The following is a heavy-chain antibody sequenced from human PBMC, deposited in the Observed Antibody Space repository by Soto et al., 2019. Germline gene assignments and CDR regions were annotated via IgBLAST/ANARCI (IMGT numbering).Heavy chain of an antibody. Sequence: CAVSGGSISSGGYSWSWIRQPPGEGLEWIGYIYHSGSTYYNPSLKSRVTISVDRSKNQFSLKLSSVTAADTAVYYCARVPDRWGQATLVTVSS. CDR2: IYHSGST. J-gene: IGHJ5*02. D-gene: IGHD2-2*01. CDR1: GGSISSGGYS. V-gene: IGHV4-30-2*01. CDR3: ARVPDR.